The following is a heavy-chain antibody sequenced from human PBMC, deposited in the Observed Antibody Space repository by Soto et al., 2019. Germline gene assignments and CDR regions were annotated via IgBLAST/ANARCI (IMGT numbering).Heavy chain of an antibody. V-gene: IGHV4-34*01. Sequence: PPETLSHPCAVDGASFRWYYWAGLRQPPGKGLEWIGEINHSGSTNYNPSLKSRVTISVDTSKNQFSLKLSSVTAADTAVYYCARAPQIAARPKPLDCWGQGTLVTVSS. J-gene: IGHJ4*02. CDR2: INHSGST. CDR1: GASFRWYY. CDR3: ARAPQIAARPKPLDC. D-gene: IGHD6-6*01.